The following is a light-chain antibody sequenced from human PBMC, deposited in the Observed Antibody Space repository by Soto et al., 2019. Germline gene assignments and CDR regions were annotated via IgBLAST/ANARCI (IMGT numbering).Light chain of an antibody. J-gene: IGKJ1*01. CDR3: QQYNSYSGT. CDR2: DAS. V-gene: IGKV1-5*01. CDR1: QSISSW. Sequence: EIQITQSAATLSTSVGDRVTITCRASQSISSWLAWYQQKPGKAPKLLIYDASSLESGVPSRFSGSGSGTEFPLTISSLQPDDFATYYCQQYNSYSGTFGQGTKV.